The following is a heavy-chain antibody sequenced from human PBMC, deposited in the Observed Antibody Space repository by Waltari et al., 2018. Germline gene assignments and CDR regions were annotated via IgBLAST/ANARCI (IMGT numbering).Heavy chain of an antibody. Sequence: QVQLVQSGAAVKKPGASVKVSCKAYGYRFTLHYIHWVRQAPGQGLEWMGWSNPNSGGTNYAQKFQGRVTMTRDTSISTAYMEVSRLRSDDTAVYYCARGYYGDFTLDYWGQGTLVTVSS. D-gene: IGHD4-17*01. CDR3: ARGYYGDFTLDY. CDR2: SNPNSGGT. CDR1: GYRFTLHY. J-gene: IGHJ4*02. V-gene: IGHV1-2*02.